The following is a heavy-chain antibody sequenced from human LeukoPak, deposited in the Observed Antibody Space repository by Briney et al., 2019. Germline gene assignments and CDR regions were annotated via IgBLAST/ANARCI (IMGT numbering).Heavy chain of an antibody. CDR1: GGSISSSSYC. CDR3: ARDVLLWFGELLRYFDH. CDR2: IYYSGST. V-gene: IGHV4-39*01. Sequence: PSETLSLTCTVSGGSISSSSYCWGLIRQPPGKGLEWIGSIYYSGSTYYNPSLKSRVTISVDTSKNQFSLKLSSVTAADTAVYYCARDVLLWFGELLRYFDHWGQGTLVTVSS. D-gene: IGHD3-10*01. J-gene: IGHJ4*02.